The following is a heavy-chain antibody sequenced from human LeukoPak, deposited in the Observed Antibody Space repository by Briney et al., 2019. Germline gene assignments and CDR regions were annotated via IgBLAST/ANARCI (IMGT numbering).Heavy chain of an antibody. CDR1: GYTFTGYY. D-gene: IGHD2-15*01. CDR3: ARDKCPSAVVAARNYYYYGMDV. Sequence: ASVKVSCKASGYTFTGYYMHWVRQAPGQGLEWMGWINPNSGGTNYAQKFQGRVTMTRDTSISTAYMELSRLRSVDTAVYYCARDKCPSAVVAARNYYYYGMDVWGQGTTVTVSS. J-gene: IGHJ6*02. V-gene: IGHV1-2*02. CDR2: INPNSGGT.